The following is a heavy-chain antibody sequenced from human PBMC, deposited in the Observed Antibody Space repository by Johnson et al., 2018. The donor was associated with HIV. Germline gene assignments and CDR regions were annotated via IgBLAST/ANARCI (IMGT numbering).Heavy chain of an antibody. CDR3: ARDGTTGPSGDAFDI. D-gene: IGHD4-17*01. Sequence: VQLVESGGGVVRPGGSLRLSCAASGFTFDDYGMSWVRQAQGKGLEWVSGINWNGGSTGYADSVKGRFPISRDNSKNSLYLQMNSLRAEDTALCYCARDGTTGPSGDAFDIWGQGTMVTVSS. CDR1: GFTFDDYG. CDR2: INWNGGST. V-gene: IGHV3-20*04. J-gene: IGHJ3*02.